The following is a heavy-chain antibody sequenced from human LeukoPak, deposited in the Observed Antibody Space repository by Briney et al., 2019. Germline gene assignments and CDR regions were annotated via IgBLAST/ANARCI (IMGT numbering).Heavy chain of an antibody. V-gene: IGHV3-23*01. CDR1: GFTFSSYA. Sequence: PGGSLRLSCAASGFTFSSYAMSWVRQAPGKRREWVSAISGSGVNTYYADSGMGRFTISRDNSKNALYLRMNSLRAEDTAVYYCAKDRGDYADFFDYWGQGTLVTVSS. J-gene: IGHJ4*02. CDR2: ISGSGVNT. D-gene: IGHD4-17*01. CDR3: AKDRGDYADFFDY.